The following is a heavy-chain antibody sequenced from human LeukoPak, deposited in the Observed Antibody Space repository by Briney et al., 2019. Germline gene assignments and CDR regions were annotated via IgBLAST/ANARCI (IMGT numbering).Heavy chain of an antibody. CDR1: GGSISNYY. V-gene: IGHV4-59*01. J-gene: IGHJ6*03. CDR2: IYYSGST. D-gene: IGHD3-10*01. CDR3: ARTVLLGMDV. Sequence: PSETLSLTCTVSGGSISNYYWSWIRQPPGKGLEWIGYIYYSGSTNYNPSLKSRVTISVDTSKNQFSLKLSSVTAADTAVYYCARTVLLGMDVWGKGTTVTVSS.